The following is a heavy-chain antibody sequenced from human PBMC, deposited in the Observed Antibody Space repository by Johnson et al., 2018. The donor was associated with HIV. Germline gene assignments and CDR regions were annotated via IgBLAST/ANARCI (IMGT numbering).Heavy chain of an antibody. CDR3: AKGDYYDTRAAFDI. Sequence: VQLMESGGGLVKPGGSLRLSCAASGFTFTNAWMTWVRQAPGKGLEWVGRIKSKTDGGTTDYAAPVKGRFTISRDDSKNTLYLQMNSLKTEDTAVYYCAKGDYYDTRAAFDIWGQGTMVTVSS. V-gene: IGHV3-15*01. CDR2: IKSKTDGGTT. D-gene: IGHD3-22*01. CDR1: GFTFTNAW. J-gene: IGHJ3*02.